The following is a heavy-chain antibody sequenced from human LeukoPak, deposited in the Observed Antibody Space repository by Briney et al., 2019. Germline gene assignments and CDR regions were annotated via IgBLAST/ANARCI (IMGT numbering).Heavy chain of an antibody. V-gene: IGHV3-48*01. CDR3: VRVKGTYFDY. J-gene: IGHJ4*02. D-gene: IGHD1-1*01. Sequence: SGGSLRLSCEASGFPLSSYSINWVRQAPGKGLEWVSYISASGGNIYYLDSVKGRFTVSRDNARKSLFLQMNNARVEGTAFYYCVRVKGTYFDYWGQGALVTVSS. CDR2: ISASGGNI. CDR1: GFPLSSYS.